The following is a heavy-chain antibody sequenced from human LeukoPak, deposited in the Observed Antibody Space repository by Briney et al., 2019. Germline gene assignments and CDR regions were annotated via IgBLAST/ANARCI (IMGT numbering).Heavy chain of an antibody. CDR3: ARMNLSIGSGSYLFDY. Sequence: SETLSLTCTVSGGSISSYYWGWIRQPPGKGLEWIGSIYHSGSTYYNPSLKSRVTISVDTSKNQFSLKLSSVTAADTAVYYCARMNLSIGSGSYLFDYWGQGTLVTVSS. J-gene: IGHJ4*02. CDR1: GGSISSYY. D-gene: IGHD1-26*01. V-gene: IGHV4-38-2*02. CDR2: IYHSGST.